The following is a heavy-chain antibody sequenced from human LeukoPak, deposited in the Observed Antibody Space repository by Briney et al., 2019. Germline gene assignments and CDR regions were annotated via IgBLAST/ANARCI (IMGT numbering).Heavy chain of an antibody. CDR3: ARAPDYVYDFDY. V-gene: IGHV3-21*01. CDR1: GFTFSSYS. Sequence: VGSVRLSCAASGFTFSSYSMNWVRQAPGKGLEWVSSISSSSSYIYYADSVKGRFTISRDNAKNSLYLQMNSLRAEDTAVYYCARAPDYVYDFDYWGQGTLVTVSS. D-gene: IGHD3-16*01. J-gene: IGHJ4*02. CDR2: ISSSSSYI.